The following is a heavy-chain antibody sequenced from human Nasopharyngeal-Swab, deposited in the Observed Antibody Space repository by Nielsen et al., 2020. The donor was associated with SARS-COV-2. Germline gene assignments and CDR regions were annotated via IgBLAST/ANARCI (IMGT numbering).Heavy chain of an antibody. CDR3: ARETAAPLLGIVVVINEGWFDP. J-gene: IGHJ5*02. D-gene: IGHD3-22*01. CDR2: INSDGSST. CDR1: GFTFSSYW. Sequence: GVLKISCAASGFTFSSYWMHWVRQAPGKGLVWVSRINSDGSSTSYADSVKGRFTISRDNAKNTLYLQMNSLRAEDTAVYYCARETAAPLLGIVVVINEGWFDPWGQGTLVTVSS. V-gene: IGHV3-74*01.